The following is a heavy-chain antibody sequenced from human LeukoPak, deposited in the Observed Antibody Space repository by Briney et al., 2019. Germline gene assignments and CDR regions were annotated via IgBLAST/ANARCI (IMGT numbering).Heavy chain of an antibody. CDR1: GFTFSSYG. CDR3: ARDGKKGRAGYYFDY. V-gene: IGHV3-33*01. J-gene: IGHJ4*02. CDR2: IWYDGSNK. Sequence: GRSLRLSCAASGFTFSSYGMHWVRQAPGKGLEWVAVIWYDGSNKYYADSVKGRFTISRDNSKNTLYLQMNSLRAEDTAVYYCARDGKKGRAGYYFDYWGREPWSPSPQ. D-gene: IGHD5-24*01.